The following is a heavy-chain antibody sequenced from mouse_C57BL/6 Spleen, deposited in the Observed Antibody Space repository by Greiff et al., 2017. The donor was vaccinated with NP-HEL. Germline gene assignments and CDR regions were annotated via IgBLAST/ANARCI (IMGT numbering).Heavy chain of an antibody. CDR3: ARGYDYDGGYFDY. CDR1: GYAFSSYW. D-gene: IGHD2-4*01. V-gene: IGHV1-80*01. Sequence: QVHVKQSGAELVKPGASVKISCKASGYAFSSYWMNWVKQRPGKGLEWIGQIYPGDGDTNYNGKFKGKATLTADKSSSTAYMQLSSLTSEDSAVYFCARGYDYDGGYFDYWGQGTTLTVSS. CDR2: IYPGDGDT. J-gene: IGHJ2*01.